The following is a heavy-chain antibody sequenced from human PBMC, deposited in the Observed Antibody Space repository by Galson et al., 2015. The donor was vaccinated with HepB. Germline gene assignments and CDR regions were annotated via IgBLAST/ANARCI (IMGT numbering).Heavy chain of an antibody. J-gene: IGHJ6*02. V-gene: IGHV1-69*06. CDR2: IIPMFGTA. CDR3: ARARRDTAMVTTPNYYYYGMDV. D-gene: IGHD5-18*01. CDR1: GGTFNSYA. Sequence: SVKVSCKASGGTFNSYAISWVRQAPGQGLEWMGGIIPMFGTANNAQKFQGRVTITADKSTSTAYMELSSLRSEDTAVCYCARARRDTAMVTTPNYYYYGMDVWGQGTTVTVSS.